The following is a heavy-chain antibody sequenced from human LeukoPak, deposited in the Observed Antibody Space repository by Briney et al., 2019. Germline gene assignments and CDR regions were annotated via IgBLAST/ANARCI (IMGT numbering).Heavy chain of an antibody. CDR3: ARDQSVVPAAYCFDY. D-gene: IGHD2-2*01. CDR1: GFTFSSYA. V-gene: IGHV3-30*02. J-gene: IGHJ4*02. Sequence: PGGSLRLSCAASGFTFSSYAMSWVRQAPGKGLEWVAFIRYNGNDKYYTDSVKGRFTISRDNSKNTLYLQMNSLRAEDTAVYYCARDQSVVPAAYCFDYWGQGTLVTVSS. CDR2: IRYNGNDK.